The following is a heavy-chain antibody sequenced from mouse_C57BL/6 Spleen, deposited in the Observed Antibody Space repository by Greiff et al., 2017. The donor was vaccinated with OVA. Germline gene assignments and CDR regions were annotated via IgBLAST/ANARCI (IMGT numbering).Heavy chain of an antibody. CDR2: INPNNGGT. J-gene: IGHJ1*03. CDR1: GYTFTDYY. D-gene: IGHD1-1*01. V-gene: IGHV1-26*01. Sequence: VQLQQSGPELVKPGASVKISCKASGYTFTDYYMNWVKQSHGKSLEWIGDINPNNGGTSYNQKFKGKATLTVDKSSSTAYMELRSLTSEDSAVYYCARRLLRSYWYFDVWGTGTTVTVSS. CDR3: ARRLLRSYWYFDV.